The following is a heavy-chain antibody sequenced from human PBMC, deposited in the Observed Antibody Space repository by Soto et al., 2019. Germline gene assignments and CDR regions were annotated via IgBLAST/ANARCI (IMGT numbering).Heavy chain of an antibody. CDR3: AKVEYGSGSHADY. J-gene: IGHJ4*02. CDR1: GXTFSSYS. D-gene: IGHD3-10*01. V-gene: IGHV3-23*01. CDR2: IIGSGGST. Sequence: GSLRLSCAASGXTFSSYSLSWVRQAPGKGLEWVSAIIGSGGSTYYADSVKGRFTISRDNSKKTLYLQMNSLRAEDTAVYYCAKVEYGSGSHADYWGQGTLVPVSS.